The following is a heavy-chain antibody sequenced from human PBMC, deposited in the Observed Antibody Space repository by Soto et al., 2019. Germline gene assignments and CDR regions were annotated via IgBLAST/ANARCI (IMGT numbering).Heavy chain of an antibody. J-gene: IGHJ3*02. CDR2: IKSKTDGGTT. Sequence: GGSLRLPCAASGFTFSNAWMSWVRQAPGKGLEWVGRIKSKTDGGTTNYAAPVKGRFTISRDDSKNTLYLQMNSLKTEDTAVYYCATPYPTEYCDNGVCYDAFDIWGQGTMVTVSS. D-gene: IGHD2-8*01. V-gene: IGHV3-15*01. CDR1: GFTFSNAW. CDR3: ATPYPTEYCDNGVCYDAFDI.